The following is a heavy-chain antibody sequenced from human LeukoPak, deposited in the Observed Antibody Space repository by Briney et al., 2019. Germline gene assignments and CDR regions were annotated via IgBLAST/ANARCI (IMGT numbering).Heavy chain of an antibody. CDR1: GFTFSSYE. V-gene: IGHV3-48*03. D-gene: IGHD6-19*01. CDR3: ARAGGWSRCY. J-gene: IGHJ4*02. Sequence: GRSLRLSCAASGFTFSSYEMNWVRQAPGKGLEWVSYISCSGSNIYYADSVKGRFTISRDNAKNSLYLQMNSLRAEDTAVYYCARAGGWSRCYWGEGTLVTVSS. CDR2: ISCSGSNI.